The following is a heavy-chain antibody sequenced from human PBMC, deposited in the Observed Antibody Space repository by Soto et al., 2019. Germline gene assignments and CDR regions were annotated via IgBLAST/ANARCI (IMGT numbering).Heavy chain of an antibody. J-gene: IGHJ4*02. CDR3: ARDLAGYYDSSGYGLDY. CDR1: GFTFSSYW. CDR2: IKQDGSEK. V-gene: IGHV3-7*01. Sequence: GSLRLSCAASGFTFSSYWMSWVRQAPGKGLEWVANIKQDGSEKYYVDSVKGRFTISRDNAKNSLYLQMNSLRAEDTAVYYCARDLAGYYDSSGYGLDYWGQGTLVTVSS. D-gene: IGHD3-22*01.